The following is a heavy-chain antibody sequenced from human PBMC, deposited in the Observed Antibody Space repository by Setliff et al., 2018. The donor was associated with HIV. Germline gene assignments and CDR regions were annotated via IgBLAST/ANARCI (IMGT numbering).Heavy chain of an antibody. CDR2: ISAYNGNT. CDR1: GYTFTSYG. D-gene: IGHD6-13*01. CDR3: ARGLGSSSWYVDVDAFDI. V-gene: IGHV1-18*01. J-gene: IGHJ3*02. Sequence: ASVKVSCKASGYTFTSYGISWVRQAPGQGLEWMGWISAYNGNTNYAQKLQGRVTMTTDTSTSAAYMELRSLRSDDTAVYYCARGLGSSSWYVDVDAFDIWGQGTMVTVSS.